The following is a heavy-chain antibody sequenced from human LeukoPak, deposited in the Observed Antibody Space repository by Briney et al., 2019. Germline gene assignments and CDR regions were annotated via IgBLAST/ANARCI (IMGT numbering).Heavy chain of an antibody. Sequence: PSETLSLTRTVSGASITSDIFYWNWIRQSPGKGLEWIGAIHNSRGTSYNPSLESRLTISVDPSENKFFLKMTSVTDADTATYYCGKVGGNTNSWGQGTLVTVSS. V-gene: IGHV4-30-4*01. CDR1: GASITSDIFY. D-gene: IGHD4-23*01. CDR2: IHNSRGT. J-gene: IGHJ4*02. CDR3: GKVGGNTNS.